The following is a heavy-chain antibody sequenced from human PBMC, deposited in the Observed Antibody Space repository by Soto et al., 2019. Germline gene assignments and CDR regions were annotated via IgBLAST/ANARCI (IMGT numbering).Heavy chain of an antibody. CDR2: IYYSGST. D-gene: IGHD3-3*01. V-gene: IGHV4-30-4*01. CDR3: ARGSPDSEWLLWGGYCFDY. J-gene: IGHJ4*02. CDR1: GGSISSGDYY. Sequence: QVQLQESGPGLVKPSQTLSLTCTVSGGSISSGDYYWSWIRQPPGKGLEWIGYIYYSGSTYYNPSLKSRVTISVDTSKNQFSLKLSSVTAAATAVYYCARGSPDSEWLLWGGYCFDYWGQGTLVTVSS.